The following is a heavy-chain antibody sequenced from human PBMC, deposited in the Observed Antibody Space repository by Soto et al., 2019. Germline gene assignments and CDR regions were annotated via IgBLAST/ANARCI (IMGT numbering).Heavy chain of an antibody. CDR1: GFNFSSYS. V-gene: IGHV3-48*02. CDR2: ISSSSSTI. Sequence: PGGSLRLSCAASGFNFSSYSMNWVRQAPGKGLEWVSYISSSSSTIYYADSVKGRFTISRDNAKNSLYLQMNSLRDEDTAVYYCARSDSSGYSNFDYWGQGTLVTVSS. D-gene: IGHD3-22*01. J-gene: IGHJ4*02. CDR3: ARSDSSGYSNFDY.